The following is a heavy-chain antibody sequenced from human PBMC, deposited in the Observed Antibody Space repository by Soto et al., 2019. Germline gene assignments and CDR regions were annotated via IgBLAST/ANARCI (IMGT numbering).Heavy chain of an antibody. CDR2: IMPIIGTA. V-gene: IGHV1-69*01. CDR3: ARALELRDGNISPLDY. J-gene: IGHJ4*02. CDR1: GGTFSSHV. Sequence: QVQLVQSGAEVKKPGSSVKVSCKASGGTFSSHVFNWVRQAPGQGLEWMGGIMPIIGTANYAQKFQGRVTISADESTSTAYLELSSPGSEDTAVSYRARALELRDGNISPLDYWGQGTQVTVAS. D-gene: IGHD1-26*01.